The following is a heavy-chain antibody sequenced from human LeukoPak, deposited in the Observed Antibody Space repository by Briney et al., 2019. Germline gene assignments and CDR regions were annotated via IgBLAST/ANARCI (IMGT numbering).Heavy chain of an antibody. CDR3: AKDPDKEYYFDY. CDR1: GFTVSSNY. J-gene: IGHJ4*02. CDR2: IYSGGST. V-gene: IGHV3-53*05. D-gene: IGHD3-10*01. Sequence: PGGSLRLSCAASGFTVSSNYMSWVRQAPGKGLEWVSIIYSGGSTFYADSVKGRFTISRDNSKNTLYLQMNSLRAEDTAAYYCAKDPDKEYYFDYWGQGTLVTVSS.